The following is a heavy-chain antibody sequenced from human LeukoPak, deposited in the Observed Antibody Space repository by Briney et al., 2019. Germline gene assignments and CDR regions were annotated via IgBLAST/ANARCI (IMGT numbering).Heavy chain of an antibody. Sequence: ASVKVSCKASGYSFTTYYMHWVRQAPGQGLEWMGIINPSGGGTNYAQKFQDRVTMTRDTSTSTVYMDLSSLRFEDTAVYYCARVKPSSSGHDYWGQGTLLTVSS. D-gene: IGHD6-19*01. J-gene: IGHJ4*02. CDR2: INPSGGGT. CDR3: ARVKPSSSGHDY. CDR1: GYSFTTYY. V-gene: IGHV1-46*03.